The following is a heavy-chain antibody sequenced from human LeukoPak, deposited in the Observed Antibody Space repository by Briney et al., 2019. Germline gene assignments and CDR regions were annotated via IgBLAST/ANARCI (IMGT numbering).Heavy chain of an antibody. D-gene: IGHD6-13*01. CDR3: ATGHPLRLFMAAAGITAYWFDP. CDR1: GGSFSGYY. J-gene: IGHJ5*02. Sequence: SETLSLTCAVYGGSFSGYYWSWIRQPPGKGLEWIGEINHSGSTNYNPSLKSRVTISVDTSKNQFSLKLSSVTAADTAVYYCATGHPLRLFMAAAGITAYWFDPWGQGTLVTVSS. V-gene: IGHV4-34*01. CDR2: INHSGST.